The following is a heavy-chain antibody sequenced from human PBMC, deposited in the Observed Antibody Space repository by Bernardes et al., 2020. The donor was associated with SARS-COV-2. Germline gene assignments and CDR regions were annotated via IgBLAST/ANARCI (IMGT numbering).Heavy chain of an antibody. CDR2: ISCSGYRT. J-gene: IGHJ6*02. D-gene: IGHD2-8*01. V-gene: IGHV3-23*01. CDR3: AKDRDIVLGRGPISYAMDV. CDR1: GFPFNAHA. Sequence: GSLRLSCAGSGFPFNAHALTWVRRAPGKGLEWVSSISCSGYRTYYADSVKGRFTISRDISKKTVYLQMNSLRAEDTALYYCAKDRDIVLGRGPISYAMDVWGQGTTVTVSS.